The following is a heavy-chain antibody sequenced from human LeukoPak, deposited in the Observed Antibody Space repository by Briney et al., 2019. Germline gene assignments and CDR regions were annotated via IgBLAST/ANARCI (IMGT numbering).Heavy chain of an antibody. V-gene: IGHV3-21*01. D-gene: IGHD2-2*01. CDR1: GFTFSSYS. Sequence: GGSLRLSCAASGFTFSSYSMNWVRQAPGKGLEWVSSISSSSSYIYYADSVKGRFTISRDNAKNSLYLQMNSLRAEDTAVYYCARLTVVPAAIDYWGQGILVTVSS. CDR3: ARLTVVPAAIDY. CDR2: ISSSSSYI. J-gene: IGHJ4*02.